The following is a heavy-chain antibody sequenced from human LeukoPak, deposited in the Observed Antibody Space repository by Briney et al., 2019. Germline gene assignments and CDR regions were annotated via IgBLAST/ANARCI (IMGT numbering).Heavy chain of an antibody. Sequence: SETLSLTCTVSGYSISSGYYWGWIRQPPGKGLEWIGSIYHSGSTYYNPSLKSRVTISVDTSKNQFSLKLSSVTAADTAAYYCARAPYSDYWGQGTLVTVSS. CDR2: IYHSGST. CDR3: ARAPYSDY. J-gene: IGHJ4*02. CDR1: GYSISSGYY. V-gene: IGHV4-38-2*02. D-gene: IGHD2-21*01.